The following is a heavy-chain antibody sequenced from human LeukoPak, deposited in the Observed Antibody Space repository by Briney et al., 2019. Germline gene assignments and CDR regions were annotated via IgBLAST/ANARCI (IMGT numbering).Heavy chain of an antibody. J-gene: IGHJ4*02. D-gene: IGHD6-6*01. CDR1: GFTFSEYY. Sequence: GGSLRLSCAASGFTFSEYYMSWIRQAPGKGLEWVSYISSSGSTIYYADSVKGRFTICTDKAKNSLYRQMNSLRAEDTAVYYCAREMAARSRAVRFDYWGQGTLATVSS. CDR3: AREMAARSRAVRFDY. V-gene: IGHV3-11*04. CDR2: ISSSGSTI.